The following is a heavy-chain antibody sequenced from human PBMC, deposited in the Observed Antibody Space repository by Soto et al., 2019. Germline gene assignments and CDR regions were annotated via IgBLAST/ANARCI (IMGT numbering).Heavy chain of an antibody. CDR2: ISYDGSSK. V-gene: IGHV3-30*18. J-gene: IGHJ1*01. Sequence: PGGSLSLSCAASGFRFSNYGMHWVRQAPGKGLEWVAVISYDGSSKYHADSVKGRFTISRDNSKNTLHLQMNSLRAEDTAVYYCFKDRRGRWARVAPWGEGTRVAVAS. D-gene: IGHD1-26*01. CDR1: GFRFSNYG. CDR3: FKDRRGRWARVAP.